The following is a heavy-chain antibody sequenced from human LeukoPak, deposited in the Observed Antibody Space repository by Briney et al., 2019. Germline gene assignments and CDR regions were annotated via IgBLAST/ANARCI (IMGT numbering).Heavy chain of an antibody. CDR2: ISSSGSTI. CDR1: RFSFSDYY. CDR3: ARVQVGAIGFDY. V-gene: IGHV3-11*01. D-gene: IGHD1-26*01. J-gene: IGHJ4*02. Sequence: GGSLRLSCAASRFSFSDYYMTWIRQAPGKGLEWISYISSSGSTIYYADSVKGRFTISRDNAKNSLYLQMNSLRAEDTAVYYCARVQVGAIGFDYWGQGTLVTVSS.